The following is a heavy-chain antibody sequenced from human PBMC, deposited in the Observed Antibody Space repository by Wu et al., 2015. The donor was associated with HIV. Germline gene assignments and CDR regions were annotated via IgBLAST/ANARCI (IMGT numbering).Heavy chain of an antibody. CDR1: GYTFTSYY. CDR3: ARDDGIAAAGMGGPDY. CDR2: INPSGGST. V-gene: IGHV1-46*01. D-gene: IGHD6-13*01. Sequence: QVQLVQSGAEVKKPGASVKVSCKASGYTFTSYYMHWVRQAPGQGLEWMGIINPSGGSTSYAQKFQGRVTMTRDTSTSTVYMELSSLRSEDTAVYYCARDDGIAAAGMGGPDYWGQGTLVTVSS. J-gene: IGHJ4*02.